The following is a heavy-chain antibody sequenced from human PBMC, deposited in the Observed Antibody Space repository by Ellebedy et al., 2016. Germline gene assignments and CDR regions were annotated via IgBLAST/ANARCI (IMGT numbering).Heavy chain of an antibody. D-gene: IGHD1-26*01. CDR2: ISSSSSTI. J-gene: IGHJ3*02. CDR3: ARVFSVIVGAQEAFDI. V-gene: IGHV3-48*01. Sequence: GESLKISXAASGFTFSSYSMNWVRQAPGKGLEWVSYISSSSSTIYYADSVKGRFTISRDNSKNTLYLQMNSLRAEDTAVYYCARVFSVIVGAQEAFDIWGQGTMVTVSS. CDR1: GFTFSSYS.